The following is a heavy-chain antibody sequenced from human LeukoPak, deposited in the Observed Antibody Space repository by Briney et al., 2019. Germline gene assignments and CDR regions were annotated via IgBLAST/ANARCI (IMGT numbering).Heavy chain of an antibody. D-gene: IGHD5-12*01. V-gene: IGHV3-9*01. CDR2: ISWNSGSI. Sequence: PGGSLRLSCAASGFTFDDYAMHWVRQAPGKGLEWVLGISWNSGSIGYADSVKGRFTISRDNAKNSLYLQMNSLRAEDTALYYCAKDSGRGGYESGGYFDYWGQGTLVTVSS. CDR3: AKDSGRGGYESGGYFDY. J-gene: IGHJ4*02. CDR1: GFTFDDYA.